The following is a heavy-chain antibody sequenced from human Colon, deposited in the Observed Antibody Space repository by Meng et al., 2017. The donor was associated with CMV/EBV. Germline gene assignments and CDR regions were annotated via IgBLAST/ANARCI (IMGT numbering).Heavy chain of an antibody. CDR3: AKGGVYCGAVCYGRGQDY. D-gene: IGHD2-21*01. Sequence: GESLKISCTASRFTFSSYAMSWVRQAPGKGLEWVSAISASGTNTYYADSVKGRFTISRDNSKNTLYLQMNGLRAEDAAIYYCAKGGVYCGAVCYGRGQDYWGQGTLVTVSS. CDR1: RFTFSSYA. J-gene: IGHJ4*02. CDR2: ISASGTNT. V-gene: IGHV3-23*01.